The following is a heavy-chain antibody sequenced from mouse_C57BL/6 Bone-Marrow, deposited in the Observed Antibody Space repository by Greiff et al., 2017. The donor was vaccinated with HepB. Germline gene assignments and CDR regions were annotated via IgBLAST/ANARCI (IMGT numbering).Heavy chain of an antibody. J-gene: IGHJ3*01. CDR2: ISSGGSYT. Sequence: QLVESGGDLVKPGGSLKLSCAASGFTFRSYGMSWVRQTPDKRLEWVATISSGGSYTYYPDSVKGRFTISRDNAKNTLYLQMSSLKSEDTAMYYCARHRLGAWFAYWGQGTLVTVSA. D-gene: IGHD4-1*01. CDR3: ARHRLGAWFAY. V-gene: IGHV5-6*01. CDR1: GFTFRSYG.